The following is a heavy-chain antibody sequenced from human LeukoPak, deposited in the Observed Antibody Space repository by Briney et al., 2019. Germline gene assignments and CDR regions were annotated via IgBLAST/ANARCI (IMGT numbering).Heavy chain of an antibody. J-gene: IGHJ6*02. D-gene: IGHD3-3*01. Sequence: SETLSLTCTVSGGSISSSSYYWGWIRQPPGKGLEWIGSIYYSGSTYYNPSLKSRVTISVDTSKNQFSLKLSSVTAADTAVYYCARDTHYDFWSGYYDYYGMDVWGQGTTVTVSS. V-gene: IGHV4-39*02. CDR1: GGSISSSSYY. CDR3: ARDTHYDFWSGYYDYYGMDV. CDR2: IYYSGST.